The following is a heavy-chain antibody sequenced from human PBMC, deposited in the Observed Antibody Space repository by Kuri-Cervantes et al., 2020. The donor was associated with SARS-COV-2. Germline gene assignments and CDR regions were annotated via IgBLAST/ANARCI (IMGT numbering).Heavy chain of an antibody. D-gene: IGHD3/OR15-3a*01. Sequence: SETLSLTCGVYGGSFSGYYWSWIRRSPGKGLEWIGEINHTGSTKYNPSLKSRVTIPVNASKNQFSLKLNSVTAADTAGYYCARGTYTSYDFWRGPYFDYWGQGNLVTVSS. V-gene: IGHV4-34*01. CDR3: ARGTYTSYDFWRGPYFDY. CDR2: INHTGST. CDR1: GGSFSGYY. J-gene: IGHJ4*02.